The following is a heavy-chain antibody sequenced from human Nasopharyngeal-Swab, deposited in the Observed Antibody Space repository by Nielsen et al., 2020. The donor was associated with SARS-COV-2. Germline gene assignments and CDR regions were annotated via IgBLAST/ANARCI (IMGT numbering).Heavy chain of an antibody. CDR1: RYNFTTYD. Sequence: ASVPASRQASRYNFTTYDFHWVRQATGQGLAWMGWMNPNSGNTGYAQKFQGRVTMTRNTPIRTAYMELSSLRSEDTAVYYCARGGVGAVGGALDYWGQGTQVTVSS. V-gene: IGHV1-8*01. J-gene: IGHJ4*02. CDR2: MNPNSGNT. CDR3: ARGGVGAVGGALDY. D-gene: IGHD1-26*01.